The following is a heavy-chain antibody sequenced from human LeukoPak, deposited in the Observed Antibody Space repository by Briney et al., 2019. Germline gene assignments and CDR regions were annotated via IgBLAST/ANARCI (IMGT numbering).Heavy chain of an antibody. D-gene: IGHD6-19*01. J-gene: IGHJ4*02. Sequence: ASVKVSCKASGGTFSSYAISWVRQAPGHGFEWMGRIIPVVARANSAQKYQDRVTITADKFTNIAYMELSSLRSEDTGVYYCAISSGSGWSSWGQGTLVTVSA. V-gene: IGHV1-69*04. CDR3: AISSGSGWSS. CDR1: GGTFSSYA. CDR2: IIPVVARA.